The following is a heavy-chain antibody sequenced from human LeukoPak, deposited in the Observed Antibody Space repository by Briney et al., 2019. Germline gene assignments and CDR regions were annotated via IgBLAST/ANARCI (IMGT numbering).Heavy chain of an antibody. Sequence: ASVKVSCKASGYTFTSYDINWVRQATGQGLEWMGWMNPNSGNTGYAQKFQGRVTMTRNTSISTDYMELSSLRSEDTAVYYCARGPLYYDFWSGYYSSYYGMDVWGQGTTVTVSS. CDR2: MNPNSGNT. CDR1: GYTFTSYD. V-gene: IGHV1-8*01. CDR3: ARGPLYYDFWSGYYSSYYGMDV. J-gene: IGHJ6*02. D-gene: IGHD3-3*01.